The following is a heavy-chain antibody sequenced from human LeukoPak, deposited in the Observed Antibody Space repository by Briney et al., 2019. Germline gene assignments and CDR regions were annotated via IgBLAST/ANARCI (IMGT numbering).Heavy chain of an antibody. CDR1: GGTFSSYV. J-gene: IGHJ5*02. V-gene: IGHV1-69*13. Sequence: SVRVSCKASGGTFSSYVISWVRQAPGQGLEWMGGIIPIFGTANYAQKFQGRVTITADESTSTAYMELSSLRSEDTAVYYCARALLRYCSSTSCYWFDPWGQGTLVTVSS. D-gene: IGHD2-2*01. CDR2: IIPIFGTA. CDR3: ARALLRYCSSTSCYWFDP.